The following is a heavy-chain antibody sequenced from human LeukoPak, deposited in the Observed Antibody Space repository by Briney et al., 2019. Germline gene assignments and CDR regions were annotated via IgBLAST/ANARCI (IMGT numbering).Heavy chain of an antibody. CDR2: INPNSGGT. CDR3: ASIRYYSGGSCYSNFDY. V-gene: IGHV1-2*06. D-gene: IGHD2-15*01. Sequence: GASVKVSCKASGYTFTGYYMHWVRQAPGQGLEWMGRINPNSGGTNYAQKFQGRVTMTRDTSISTAYMELSRLRSDDTAVYYCASIRYYSGGSCYSNFDYWGQGTLVTVSS. J-gene: IGHJ4*02. CDR1: GYTFTGYY.